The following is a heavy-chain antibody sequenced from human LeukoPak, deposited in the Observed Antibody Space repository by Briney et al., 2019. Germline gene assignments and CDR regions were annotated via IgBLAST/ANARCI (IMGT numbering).Heavy chain of an antibody. J-gene: IGHJ6*03. CDR2: IRYDGTKT. V-gene: IGHV3-30*02. CDR3: AKDGVILAPGIYWYMDV. D-gene: IGHD3-16*02. CDR1: TFTFSDYG. Sequence: GGSLRLSCVGSTFTFSDYGMHWVRQAPGKGLEWVAFIRYDGTKTYYAGSAKGRFTISRDNSKNTLYLEMNSLRAEDTAVFYCAKDGVILAPGIYWYMDVWGRGTTVTVSS.